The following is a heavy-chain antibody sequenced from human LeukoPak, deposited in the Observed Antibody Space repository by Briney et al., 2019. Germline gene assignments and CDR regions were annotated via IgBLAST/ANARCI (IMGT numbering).Heavy chain of an antibody. CDR3: AKDRVGATRRDY. CDR1: GFTFSSYA. V-gene: IGHV3-23*01. Sequence: GASLRLSCAASGFTFSSYAMSWVRRAPGKGLEWVSAISGSGGSTYYADSVKGRFTISRDNSKNTLYLQMNSLRAEDTAVYYCAKDRVGATRRDYWGQGTLVTVSS. J-gene: IGHJ4*02. D-gene: IGHD1-26*01. CDR2: ISGSGGST.